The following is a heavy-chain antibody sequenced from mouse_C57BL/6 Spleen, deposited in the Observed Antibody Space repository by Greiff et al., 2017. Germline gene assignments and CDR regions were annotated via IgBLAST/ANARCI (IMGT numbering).Heavy chain of an antibody. CDR2: IYPSDSET. V-gene: IGHV1-61*01. CDR3: ARYPIYYDYDEDGFAY. D-gene: IGHD2-4*01. J-gene: IGHJ3*01. Sequence: QVQLQQPGAELVRPGSSVKLSCKASGYTFTSYWMDWVKQRPGQGLECIGNIYPSDSETHYNQKFKDKATLTLDKSSSTAYMQLSSLTSEDSAVYYCARYPIYYDYDEDGFAYWGQGTLVTVSA. CDR1: GYTFTSYW.